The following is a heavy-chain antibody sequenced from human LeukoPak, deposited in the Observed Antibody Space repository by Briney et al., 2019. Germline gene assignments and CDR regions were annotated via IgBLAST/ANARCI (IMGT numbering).Heavy chain of an antibody. CDR1: GYTFTGYY. D-gene: IGHD2-2*01. CDR3: ARDSCSSTSCYPFDY. Sequence: GASVKVSCKASGYTFTGYYMHWVRQAPGQGLEWMGWIYPNSGGTNYAQKLQGRVTMTTDTSTSTAYMELRSLRSDDTAVYYCARDSCSSTSCYPFDYWGQGTLVTVSS. J-gene: IGHJ4*02. V-gene: IGHV1-2*02. CDR2: IYPNSGGT.